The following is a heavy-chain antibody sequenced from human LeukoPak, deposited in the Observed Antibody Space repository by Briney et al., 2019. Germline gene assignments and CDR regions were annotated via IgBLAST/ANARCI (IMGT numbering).Heavy chain of an antibody. D-gene: IGHD3-22*01. V-gene: IGHV1-2*02. CDR1: GYTFTGYY. Sequence: ASVKVSCKASGYTFTGYYMHWVRQAPGQGVEWMGWINPNSGGTNYAQKFQGRVTMTRDTSISTAYMELSRLRSDDTAVYYCARDRTPTYYYDSSGPQDGMDVWGQGTTVTVSS. J-gene: IGHJ6*02. CDR2: INPNSGGT. CDR3: ARDRTPTYYYDSSGPQDGMDV.